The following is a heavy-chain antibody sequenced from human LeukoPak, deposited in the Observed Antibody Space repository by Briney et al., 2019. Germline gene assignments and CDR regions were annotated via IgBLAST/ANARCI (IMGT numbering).Heavy chain of an antibody. CDR3: ARDRERYGSGSPPDY. J-gene: IGHJ4*02. Sequence: ASVKVSCKASGCTFSSYAISWVRQAPGQGLEWMGGIIPIFGTANYAQKFQGRVTITADESTSTAYMELSSLRSEDTAVYYCARDRERYGSGSPPDYWGQGTLVTVSS. D-gene: IGHD3-10*01. CDR2: IIPIFGTA. CDR1: GCTFSSYA. V-gene: IGHV1-69*13.